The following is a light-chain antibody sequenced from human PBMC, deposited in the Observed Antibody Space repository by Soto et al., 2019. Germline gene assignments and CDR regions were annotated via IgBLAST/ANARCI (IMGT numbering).Light chain of an antibody. CDR3: QKYNSAPQT. J-gene: IGKJ1*01. CDR1: QSVSSN. Sequence: EIVMTQSPATLSVSPGERATLSCRASQSVSSNLAWYQQKPGQAPRLLIYAASTLQSGVPSRFSGSGSGTDFTLTISSLQPEDVATYYCQKYNSAPQTFGQGTKVDIK. V-gene: IGKV3-15*01. CDR2: AAS.